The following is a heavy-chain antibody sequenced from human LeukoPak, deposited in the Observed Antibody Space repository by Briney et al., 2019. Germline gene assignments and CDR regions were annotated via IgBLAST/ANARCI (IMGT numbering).Heavy chain of an antibody. Sequence: GGSLRLSCAASGFTFDDYAMHWVRQAPGKGLEWVSLISGDGGSTYYADSVKGRFTISRDNSRNSLYLQMNSLRTEDTALYYCAKGTPLEWLSDYWGQGTLVTVSS. CDR3: AKGTPLEWLSDY. CDR1: GFTFDDYA. V-gene: IGHV3-43*02. J-gene: IGHJ4*02. CDR2: ISGDGGST. D-gene: IGHD3-3*01.